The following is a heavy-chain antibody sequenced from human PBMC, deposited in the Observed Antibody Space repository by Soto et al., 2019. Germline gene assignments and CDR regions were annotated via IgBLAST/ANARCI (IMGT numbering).Heavy chain of an antibody. D-gene: IGHD1-26*01. Sequence: GGSLRLSCAASGFTFSSYAMSWVRQAPGKGLEWVSAISGSGGSTYYADSVKGRFTTSRDNSKNTLYLQMNSLRAEDTAVYYCAKDKSGSGRAFDIWGQGTMVTVSS. V-gene: IGHV3-23*01. J-gene: IGHJ3*02. CDR3: AKDKSGSGRAFDI. CDR2: ISGSGGST. CDR1: GFTFSSYA.